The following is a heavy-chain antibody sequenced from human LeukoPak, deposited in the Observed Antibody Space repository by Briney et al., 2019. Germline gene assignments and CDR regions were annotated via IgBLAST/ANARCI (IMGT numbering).Heavy chain of an antibody. V-gene: IGHV5-51*01. CDR2: IYPDDSDT. D-gene: IGHD1-26*01. Sequence: GESLKISCKGYGYSFTNYWIGWVRQMPGKGLEWMGIIYPDDSDTGYSPSFQGQVTISADRSMSTAYLQWSSLKASDTAMYYCARRAAEWELLDYWGQGTLVTVSS. J-gene: IGHJ4*02. CDR1: GYSFTNYW. CDR3: ARRAAEWELLDY.